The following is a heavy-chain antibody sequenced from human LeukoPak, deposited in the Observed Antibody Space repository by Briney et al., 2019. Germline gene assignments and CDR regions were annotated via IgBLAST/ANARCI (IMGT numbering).Heavy chain of an antibody. V-gene: IGHV1-18*01. D-gene: IGHD3-22*01. CDR2: ISAYNGNP. CDR3: ARDCDRSGYYCY. CDR1: GYSFTNYG. J-gene: IGHJ4*02. Sequence: GASAQVSCKASGYSFTNYGISWVRQAPGQGLEWMGWISAYNGNPNYAQKLQGRVTMTTDTSTSTAYMELRSLRSDDTAVYYCARDCDRSGYYCYWGQGTLVTVSS.